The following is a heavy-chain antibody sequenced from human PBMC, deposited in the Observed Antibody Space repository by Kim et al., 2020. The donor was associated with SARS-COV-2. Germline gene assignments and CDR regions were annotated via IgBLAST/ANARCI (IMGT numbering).Heavy chain of an antibody. Sequence: SQTLSLTCAISGDSVSSNRAAWNWIRQSPSRGLEWLGRTFYRFTWIYNYAESVKGRISVNPDTSKNQFSLHLNSVTPEDTAVYYCVREDDTFVGQAHWFDPWGQGTLVTVSS. J-gene: IGHJ5*02. V-gene: IGHV6-1*01. CDR1: GDSVSSNRAA. CDR3: VREDDTFVGQAHWFDP. D-gene: IGHD3-9*01. CDR2: TFYRFTWIY.